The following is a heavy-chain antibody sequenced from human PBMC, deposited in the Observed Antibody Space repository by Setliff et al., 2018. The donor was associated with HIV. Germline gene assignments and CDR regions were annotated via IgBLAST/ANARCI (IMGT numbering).Heavy chain of an antibody. Sequence: SVKVSCKASGDTSSTYAINWARQAPGQGLEWMGQFIPILDITNYAQKFQGRVTITADKSTNTMYIEMTSLTSEDTAVYYCAGPRGDEAFDIWGQGTMVTVSS. CDR1: GDTSSTYA. CDR2: FIPILDIT. D-gene: IGHD3-10*01. J-gene: IGHJ3*02. CDR3: AGPRGDEAFDI. V-gene: IGHV1-69*10.